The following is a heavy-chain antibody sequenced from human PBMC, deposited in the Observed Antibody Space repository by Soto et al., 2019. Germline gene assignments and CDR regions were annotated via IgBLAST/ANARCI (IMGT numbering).Heavy chain of an antibody. D-gene: IGHD6-13*01. V-gene: IGHV1-69*01. CDR3: ARQLGTGYYYYGMDV. CDR2: TIPIFGTA. J-gene: IGHJ6*02. Sequence: QVQLVKSGAEVNKPGSSVNDSCKASGGTFSRYAISWVRQAPGQGLEWMGGTIPIFGTANYAQKFQGRVTITADESTSKAYMELSRLLCEETAVYSCARQLGTGYYYYGMDVWGQGTPVTVSS. CDR1: GGTFSRYA.